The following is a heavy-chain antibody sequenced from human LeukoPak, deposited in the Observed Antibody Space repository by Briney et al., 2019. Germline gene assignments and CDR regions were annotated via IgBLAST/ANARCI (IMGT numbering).Heavy chain of an antibody. V-gene: IGHV3-49*04. CDR1: GFTFGDYA. J-gene: IGHJ6*02. Sequence: PGRSLRLSCTASGFTFGDYAMSWVRQAPGKGLEWVGFIRSKAYGGTTEYAASVKGRFTISRDDSKSIAYLQMNSLKTEDTAVYYCTRGGGYCGSTSCYDPYYYGMDVWGQGTTVTVSS. CDR3: TRGGGYCGSTSCYDPYYYGMDV. D-gene: IGHD2-2*03. CDR2: IRSKAYGGTT.